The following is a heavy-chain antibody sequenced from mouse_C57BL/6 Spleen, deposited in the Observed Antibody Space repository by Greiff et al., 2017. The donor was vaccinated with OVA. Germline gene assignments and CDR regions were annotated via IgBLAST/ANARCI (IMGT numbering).Heavy chain of an antibody. CDR1: GYSFTDYN. CDR3: ARSLYYGSSYDWYFDV. Sequence: EVQLQQSGPELVKPGASVKISCKASGYSFTDYNMNWVKQSNGKSLEWIGVINPNYGTTSYNQKFKGKATLTVDQSSSTAYMQLNSLTSEDSAVYYCARSLYYGSSYDWYFDVWGTGTTVTVSS. V-gene: IGHV1-39*01. J-gene: IGHJ1*03. CDR2: INPNYGTT. D-gene: IGHD1-1*01.